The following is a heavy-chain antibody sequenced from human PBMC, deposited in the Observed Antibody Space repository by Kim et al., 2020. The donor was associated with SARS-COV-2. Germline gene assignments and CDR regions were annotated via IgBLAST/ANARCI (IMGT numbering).Heavy chain of an antibody. Sequence: DSVKGRFTISRDNSKNTLYLQMNSLRAEDTAVYYCAKGSADVWTTAKADPWGQGTLVTVSS. V-gene: IGHV3-23*01. J-gene: IGHJ5*02. CDR3: AKGSADVWTTAKADP. D-gene: IGHD3-16*01.